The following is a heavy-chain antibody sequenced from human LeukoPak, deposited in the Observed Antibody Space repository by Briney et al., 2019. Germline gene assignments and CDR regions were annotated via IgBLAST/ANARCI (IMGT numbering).Heavy chain of an antibody. J-gene: IGHJ4*02. CDR2: ISGSGGST. CDR1: GFTFSSYA. V-gene: IGHV3-23*01. CDR3: AKPAVGGIVVVPAAPLNY. Sequence: QTGGSLRLSCAASGFTFSSYAMSWVRQAPGKGLEWASAISGSGGSTYYADSVKGRFTISRDNSKNTLYLQMNSLRAEDTAVYYCAKPAVGGIVVVPAAPLNYWGQGTLVTVSS. D-gene: IGHD2-2*01.